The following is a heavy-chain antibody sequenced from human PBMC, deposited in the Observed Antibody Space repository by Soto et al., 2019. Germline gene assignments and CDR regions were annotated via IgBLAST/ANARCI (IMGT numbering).Heavy chain of an antibody. CDR1: GDSFSNYW. V-gene: IGHV5-51*01. Sequence: PGESLKISCKGSGDSFSNYWIAWVRQMPGKGLEWMGIIYPGDSDTRYSPSFQGQVTISADKSINTVYLQWSSLKASDSAVYYCARLSRASFALDVWGQGTTVTVSS. D-gene: IGHD3-16*01. CDR3: ARLSRASFALDV. J-gene: IGHJ6*02. CDR2: IYPGDSDT.